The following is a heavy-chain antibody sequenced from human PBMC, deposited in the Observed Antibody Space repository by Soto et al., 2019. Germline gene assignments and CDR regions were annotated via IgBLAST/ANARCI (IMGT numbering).Heavy chain of an antibody. CDR3: GRHDWTYYLRAINF. Sequence: QLHLQESGPGLVKPSETLSLTCIVSGGSLSSSSYYWAWIRQPPGKGMEWIGTIYYNGTTYYNPSLKGRVTIALDTSKNEISLQVSSVTATDTAVYYCGRHDWTYYLRAINFWGQGAVATVSS. CDR1: GGSLSSSSYY. D-gene: IGHD2-21*01. CDR2: IYYNGTT. J-gene: IGHJ4*02. V-gene: IGHV4-39*01.